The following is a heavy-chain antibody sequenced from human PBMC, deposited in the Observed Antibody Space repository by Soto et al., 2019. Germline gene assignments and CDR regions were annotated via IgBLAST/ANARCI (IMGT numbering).Heavy chain of an antibody. J-gene: IGHJ6*02. Sequence: GGSLRLSCAASGFTFSSYAMSWVRQAPGKGLEWVSAISGSGGSTYYADSVKGRFTISRDNSKNTLYLQMNSLGAEDTAVYYCAKPQLGGATTVYYYYGMDVWGQGTTVTVSS. D-gene: IGHD1-26*01. CDR1: GFTFSSYA. CDR2: ISGSGGST. CDR3: AKPQLGGATTVYYYYGMDV. V-gene: IGHV3-23*01.